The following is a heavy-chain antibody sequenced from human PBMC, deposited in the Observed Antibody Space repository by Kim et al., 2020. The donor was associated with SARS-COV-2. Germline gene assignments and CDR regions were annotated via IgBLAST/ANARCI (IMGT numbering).Heavy chain of an antibody. CDR3: TRLGGASWYFDL. J-gene: IGHJ2*01. Sequence: GGSQRLSCAASGFTFSSYWMSWVRQAPGKGLEWVANIKQDGSEKYYVDSVKGRFTISRDNAKNSLYLQMNSLRAEDTAVYYCTRLGGASWYFDLWGRGTLVTVSS. D-gene: IGHD1-26*01. CDR1: GFTFSSYW. CDR2: IKQDGSEK. V-gene: IGHV3-7*05.